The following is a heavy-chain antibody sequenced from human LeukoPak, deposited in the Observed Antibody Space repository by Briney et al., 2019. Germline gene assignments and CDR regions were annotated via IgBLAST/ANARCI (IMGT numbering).Heavy chain of an antibody. J-gene: IGHJ3*02. CDR3: ARDGGDSTVTSAFDI. CDR1: GGSISSGDYY. CDR2: IYYSGST. D-gene: IGHD4-17*01. V-gene: IGHV4-30-4*01. Sequence: SQTLSLTCTVSGGSISSGDYYWSWIRQPPGKGLEWIGYIYYSGSTYYNPSLKSRVTISVDTSKNQFSLKLSSVTAADTAVYYCARDGGDSTVTSAFDIWGQGTMVTVSS.